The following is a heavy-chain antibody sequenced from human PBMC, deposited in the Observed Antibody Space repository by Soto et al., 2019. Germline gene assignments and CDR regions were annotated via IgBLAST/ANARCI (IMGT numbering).Heavy chain of an antibody. CDR1: GFTFSSYT. J-gene: IGHJ6*02. V-gene: IGHV3-23*01. Sequence: PGGSLRLSCAASGFTFSSYTMTWVRQAPGERLEWVSSIVGSGDNTYYADSVKGRFTISRDNSKNTLYLQMNSLRAEDTAVYYCAKDLGGLWFGELLFYYGMDVWGQGTTVTVS. D-gene: IGHD3-10*01. CDR3: AKDLGGLWFGELLFYYGMDV. CDR2: IVGSGDNT.